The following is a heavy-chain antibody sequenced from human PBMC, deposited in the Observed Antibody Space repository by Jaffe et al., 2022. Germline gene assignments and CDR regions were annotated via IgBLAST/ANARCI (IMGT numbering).Heavy chain of an antibody. CDR1: GFTFGDYA. D-gene: IGHD4-17*01. V-gene: IGHV3-49*04. CDR2: IRSKAYGGTT. Sequence: EVQLVESGGGLVQPGRSLRLSCTASGFTFGDYAMSWVRQAPGKGLEWVGFIRSKAYGGTTEYAASVKGRFTISRDDSKSIAYLQMNSLKTEDTAVYYCTRDPATTVTTHYYMDVWGKGTTVTVSS. J-gene: IGHJ6*03. CDR3: TRDPATTVTTHYYMDV.